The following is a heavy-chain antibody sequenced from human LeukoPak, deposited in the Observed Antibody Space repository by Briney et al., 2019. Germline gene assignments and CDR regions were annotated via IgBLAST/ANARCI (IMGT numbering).Heavy chain of an antibody. Sequence: GGSLRLSCAASGFTVSSNYMSWVRQAPGKGLEWVSGISGSGGSTYYADSVKGRFTISRDNSKNTLYLQMNSLRAGDTAVYYCAKAMGATLFDYWGQGTLVTVSS. J-gene: IGHJ4*02. CDR3: AKAMGATLFDY. CDR2: ISGSGGST. V-gene: IGHV3-23*01. CDR1: GFTVSSNY. D-gene: IGHD1-26*01.